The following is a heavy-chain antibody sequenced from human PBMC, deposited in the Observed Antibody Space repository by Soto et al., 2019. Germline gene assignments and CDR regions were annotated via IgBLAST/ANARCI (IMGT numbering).Heavy chain of an antibody. D-gene: IGHD2-2*01. CDR3: ARHLIWSTSRTPFDP. Sequence: QLQLQESGPGLVKPSETLSLTCTVSGGSISSSSYYWGWIRHPPGKGLEWIGSIYYSGSTYYNPSLKSRVTISVDPSTNQFSLKLSSVTAADTAVYYCARHLIWSTSRTPFDPWGQGTLVTVSS. V-gene: IGHV4-39*01. CDR2: IYYSGST. CDR1: GGSISSSSYY. J-gene: IGHJ5*02.